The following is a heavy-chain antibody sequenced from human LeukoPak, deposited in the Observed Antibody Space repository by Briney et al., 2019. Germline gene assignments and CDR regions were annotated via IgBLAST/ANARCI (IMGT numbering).Heavy chain of an antibody. D-gene: IGHD3-10*02. J-gene: IGHJ4*02. CDR3: AVRGVTKNY. CDR2: ITGSGGTT. CDR1: GFTFSTHS. Sequence: GGSLRLSCVASGFTFSTHSMSWVRQAPGKGLEWVSAITGSGGTTYYADFVKGRFTISRDNSKNTLYLQIDSLRAEDTAVYFCAVRGVTKNYWGQGTLVTVSS. V-gene: IGHV3-23*01.